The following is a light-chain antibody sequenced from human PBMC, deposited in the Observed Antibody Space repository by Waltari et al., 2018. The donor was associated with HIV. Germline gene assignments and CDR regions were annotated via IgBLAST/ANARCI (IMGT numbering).Light chain of an antibody. V-gene: IGLV2-14*01. Sequence: QSALTQPAFVSGSRGESITISCTGTGSDVGGYNYVSWYQQQPGKAPKPLIYAVSNRPPGVSNRFSGSKSGNTASLTVSGLQTEDEADYYCSSYTNRVTWVFGGGTRLTVL. CDR2: AVS. CDR1: GSDVGGYNY. CDR3: SSYTNRVTWV. J-gene: IGLJ3*02.